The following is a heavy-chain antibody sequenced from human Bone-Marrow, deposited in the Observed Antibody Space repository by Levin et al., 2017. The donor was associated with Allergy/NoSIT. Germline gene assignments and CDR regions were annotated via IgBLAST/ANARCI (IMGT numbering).Heavy chain of an antibody. CDR2: ISDDGNKQ. D-gene: IGHD3-3*01. CDR1: GFTFKSYA. V-gene: IGHV3-30-3*01. CDR3: ARVNSPIFAVVVGVKGGGWFDP. Sequence: GGSLRLSCAASGFTFKSYAMHWVCQAPGKGLEWVALISDDGNKQYYADFVKGRFTLSRDNSNNTLFLQMNSLRNEDTAVYYCARVNSPIFAVVVGVKGGGWFDPWGPGTPVTVSS. J-gene: IGHJ5*02.